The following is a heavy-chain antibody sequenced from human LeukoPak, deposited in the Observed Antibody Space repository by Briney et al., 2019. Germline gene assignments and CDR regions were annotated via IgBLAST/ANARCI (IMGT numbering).Heavy chain of an antibody. D-gene: IGHD3-22*01. CDR2: ISSNGDST. CDR3: VKGLRYYDSSDTFDY. J-gene: IGHJ4*02. CDR1: GFTLSSYA. Sequence: PGGSLRLLCSASGFTLSSYAMHSVSQAPGKGLEYVSAISSNGDSTYYADSVKGRFTISRDNSKNTLYLQMSSLRAEDTAVYYCVKGLRYYDSSDTFDYWGQGTLVTVSS. V-gene: IGHV3-64D*06.